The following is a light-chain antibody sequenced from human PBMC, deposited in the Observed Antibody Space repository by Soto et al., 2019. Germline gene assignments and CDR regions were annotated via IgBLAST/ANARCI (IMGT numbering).Light chain of an antibody. CDR1: QSVSSSY. CDR3: QQYNNWPLT. V-gene: IGKV3-15*01. J-gene: IGKJ4*01. Sequence: FVLTQSPGTLSLSPGERATLSCRASQSVSSSYLAWYQQKPGQAPRLLIYGASTRATGIPASFSGSGSGTEFTLTISSLQSEDFAVYYCQQYNNWPLTFGGGTKVDIK. CDR2: GAS.